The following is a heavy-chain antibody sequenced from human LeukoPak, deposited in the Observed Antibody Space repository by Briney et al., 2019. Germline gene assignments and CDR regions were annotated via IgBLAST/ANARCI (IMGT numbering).Heavy chain of an antibody. CDR2: ISYDGNDK. D-gene: IGHD4-11*01. CDR3: AKDQYSRYYGMDV. CDR1: GFTFSPYG. Sequence: GGSLRLSCAASGFTFSPYGMHWVRQAPGKGLEWVALISYDGNDKYYADSVKGRFTTSRDNSKNTLFLQMNSLRAEDTAVYFCAKDQYSRYYGMDVWGQGTTVTVSS. V-gene: IGHV3-30*18. J-gene: IGHJ6*02.